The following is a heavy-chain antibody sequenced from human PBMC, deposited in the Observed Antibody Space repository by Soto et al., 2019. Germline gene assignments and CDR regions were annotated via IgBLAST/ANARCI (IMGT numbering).Heavy chain of an antibody. CDR3: AREIIGYCTSVECYKAFDS. J-gene: IGHJ3*02. D-gene: IGHD2-8*01. Sequence: SETLSLTCTVSGASISSGDSYWSWIRQHPGKGLEYIGYIYYIGSTYYNPSLESRVTISVDTSKNQFSLKLSSVTAADTAVYYCAREIIGYCTSVECYKAFDSWGQGTEVTVSS. CDR1: GASISSGDSY. CDR2: IYYIGST. V-gene: IGHV4-31*03.